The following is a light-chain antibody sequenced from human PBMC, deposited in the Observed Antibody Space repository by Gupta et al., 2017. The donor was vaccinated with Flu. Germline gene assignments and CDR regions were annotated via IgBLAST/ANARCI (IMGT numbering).Light chain of an antibody. Sequence: DIQMTQSPSSLSASVGDRVTITCRASQSISDYLNWYQHKPGKAPELLIYAASNLQSGVPSRFGGSASGTSFTLTINSLQPEDFATYYCQQGYSSPFTFGHGTKVDIK. CDR3: QQGYSSPFT. CDR1: QSISDY. V-gene: IGKV1-39*01. CDR2: AAS. J-gene: IGKJ3*01.